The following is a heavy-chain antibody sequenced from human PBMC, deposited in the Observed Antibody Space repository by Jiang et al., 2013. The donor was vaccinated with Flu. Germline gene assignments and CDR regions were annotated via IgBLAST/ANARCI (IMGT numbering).Heavy chain of an antibody. CDR3: ARPNSGSYGEFDY. D-gene: IGHD1-26*01. J-gene: IGHJ4*02. CDR1: GGSISSSSYY. CDR2: IYYSGST. Sequence: GPGLVKPSETLSLTCTVSGGSISSSSYYWGWIRQPPGKGLEWIGSIYYSGSTYYNPSLKSRVTISVDTSKNQFSLKLSSVTAADTAVYYCARPNSGSYGEFDYWGQGTLVTVSS. V-gene: IGHV4-39*01.